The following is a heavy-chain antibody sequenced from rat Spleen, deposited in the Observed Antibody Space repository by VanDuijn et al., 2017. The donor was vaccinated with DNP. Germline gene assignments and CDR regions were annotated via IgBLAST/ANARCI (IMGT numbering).Heavy chain of an antibody. V-gene: IGHV5-7*01. CDR1: GFTFSDYN. J-gene: IGHJ3*01. Sequence: EVQLVESGGGLVQPGRSLKLSCAASGFTFSDYNMAWVRQAPKKGLEWVATISYDGSSTYYRDSVKGRFPISRDNAKSTLYLQMDSLRSEDTATYYCASLNNYNWFAYWGQGTLVTVSS. CDR3: ASLNNYNWFAY. CDR2: ISYDGSST. D-gene: IGHD1-10*01.